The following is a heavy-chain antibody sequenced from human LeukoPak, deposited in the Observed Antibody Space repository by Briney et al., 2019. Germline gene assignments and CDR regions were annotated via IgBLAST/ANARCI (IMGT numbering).Heavy chain of an antibody. CDR2: ISSSGSTI. V-gene: IGHV3-48*03. CDR1: GFTFSSYE. J-gene: IGHJ3*02. D-gene: IGHD4-17*01. CDR3: ARGGGDYEDPFDI. Sequence: GGSLILFCAASGFTFSSYEMNWVRQAPGKGLEWVSYISSSGSTIYYADSVKGRFTISRDNAKNSLYLQMNSLRAEDTAVYYCARGGGDYEDPFDIWGQGTMVTVSS.